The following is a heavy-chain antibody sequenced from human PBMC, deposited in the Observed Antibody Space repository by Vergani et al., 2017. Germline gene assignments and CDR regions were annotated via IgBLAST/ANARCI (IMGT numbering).Heavy chain of an antibody. J-gene: IGHJ4*02. V-gene: IGHV1-18*04. D-gene: IGHD5-24*01. CDR1: GYTFVNHP. CDR3: ARSQMATNDFDV. CDR2: IRPYNHKK. Sequence: QAQLGQSDSEVKKPGDSVTLSCKTSGYTFVNHPITWVRQAPGQGLEWMGWIRPYNHKKLYSPKVEGRVTMTSDTSSSTVFLEMRRLTSDDTAIYYCARSQMATNDFDVWGRGTLVTVSS.